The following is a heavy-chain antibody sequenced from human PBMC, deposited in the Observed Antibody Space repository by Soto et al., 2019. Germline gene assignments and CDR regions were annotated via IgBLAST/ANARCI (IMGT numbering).Heavy chain of an antibody. Sequence: QVQLQESGPGLVQPSQTLSLTCTVSGGSISSDDYYWTWVRQPPGKGLEWIGNIHDTATTSYNPSLKSRLILSVDTSSNQFSLRLKCVTATDTAVYFCASQYYDFSSGALDFWGQGILVPVSS. V-gene: IGHV4-30-4*01. J-gene: IGHJ4*02. CDR3: ASQYYDFSSGALDF. CDR1: GGSISSDDYY. D-gene: IGHD3-3*01. CDR2: IHDTATT.